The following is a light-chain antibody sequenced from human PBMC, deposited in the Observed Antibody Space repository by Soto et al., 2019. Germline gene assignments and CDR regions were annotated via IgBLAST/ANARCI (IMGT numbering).Light chain of an antibody. V-gene: IGKV3-15*01. CDR1: QSVNNN. Sequence: ETLMTQSPATLSVSPGERATLSCRASQSVNNNLAWYQQKLGQAPRVLIYGASTRATGIPARFSGSGSGTEFTLTISSLQSEDFAVYYCQHYNNWPLTFGGGTKVEIK. J-gene: IGKJ4*01. CDR3: QHYNNWPLT. CDR2: GAS.